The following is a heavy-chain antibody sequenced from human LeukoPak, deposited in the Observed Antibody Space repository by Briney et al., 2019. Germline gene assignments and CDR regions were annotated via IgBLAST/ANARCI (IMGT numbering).Heavy chain of an antibody. V-gene: IGHV3-30*18. CDR3: AKLEEFDY. CDR2: ISYDGSNK. D-gene: IGHD3-3*01. Sequence: GGSLRLSCAASGFIFGDYYMTWIRQGPGKGLEWVAVISYDGSNKYYADSVKGRFTISRDNSKNTLYLQMNSLRAEDTAVYYCAKLEEFDYWGQGTLVTVSS. CDR1: GFIFGDYY. J-gene: IGHJ4*02.